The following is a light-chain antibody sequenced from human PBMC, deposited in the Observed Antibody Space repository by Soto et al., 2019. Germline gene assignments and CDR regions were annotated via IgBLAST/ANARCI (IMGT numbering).Light chain of an antibody. J-gene: IGLJ3*02. V-gene: IGLV1-44*01. CDR2: YNN. CDR3: AAWADSLYGWV. Sequence: QSARSQPPSASGTPGHRFTISCSGSSSNIGSNTVNWYQQLPGTAPTLLIYYNNQRPSGVPDRFSGSKSGTSASLAISGLQSEDEAHYYCAAWADSLYGWVFGGGTKVTVL. CDR1: SSNIGSNT.